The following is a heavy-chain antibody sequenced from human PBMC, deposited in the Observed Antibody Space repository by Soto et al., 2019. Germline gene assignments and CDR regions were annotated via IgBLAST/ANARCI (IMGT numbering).Heavy chain of an antibody. CDR2: VSNSGGTT. CDR1: GFAFTSYA. CDR3: VKDATGSGWLSDY. D-gene: IGHD3-22*01. Sequence: GGSLRLSCAASGFAFTSYAMSWVRRAPGKGLAWVSTVSNSGGTTYHADSVKGRFTISRDNSKNTLYLQMTSLRAEDAAVYYCVKDATGSGWLSDYWGQGPLVTVSS. J-gene: IGHJ4*02. V-gene: IGHV3-23*01.